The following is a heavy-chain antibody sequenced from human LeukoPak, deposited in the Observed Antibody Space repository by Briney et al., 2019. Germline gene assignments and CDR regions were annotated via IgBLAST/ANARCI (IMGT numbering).Heavy chain of an antibody. CDR3: ARTDCSGSDY. D-gene: IGHD3-10*02. J-gene: IGHJ4*02. V-gene: IGHV4-38-2*01. CDR1: GYSISSGYR. CDR2: IYRSGST. Sequence: SETLSLTCVVSGYSISSGYRWAWIRQPPGKGLEWIGSIYRSGSTYYNPSLKSRVTLSVDTSKNQFSLELSSVTAADTAVYYCARTDCSGSDYWGQGTLVTVSS.